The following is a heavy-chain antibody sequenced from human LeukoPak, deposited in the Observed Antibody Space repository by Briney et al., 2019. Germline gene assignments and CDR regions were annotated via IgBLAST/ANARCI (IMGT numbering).Heavy chain of an antibody. Sequence: PSETLSLTCAVSGGPISSSNWWSWVRQPPGKGLEWIGEIYHSGSTNYNPSLKSRVTISVDKSKNQFSLKLSSVTAADTAVYYCARVLPPGSSGSDYWGQGTLVTVSS. CDR3: ARVLPPGSSGSDY. V-gene: IGHV4-4*02. CDR1: GGPISSSNW. CDR2: IYHSGST. J-gene: IGHJ4*02. D-gene: IGHD3-22*01.